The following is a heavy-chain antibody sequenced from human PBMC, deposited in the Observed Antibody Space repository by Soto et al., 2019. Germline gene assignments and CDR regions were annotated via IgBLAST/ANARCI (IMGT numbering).Heavy chain of an antibody. D-gene: IGHD5-12*01. V-gene: IGHV4-61*01. J-gene: IGHJ4*02. CDR2: IYYSGST. CDR3: ARVVRDGYNWYYFDY. CDR1: GGSVSSGSYY. Sequence: PSETLSLTCTVSGGSVSSGSYYWSWIRQPPGKGLEWIGYIYYSGSTNYNPSLKSRVTISVDTSKNQFSLKLSSVTAADTAVYYCARVVRDGYNWYYFDYWGQGTLVTV.